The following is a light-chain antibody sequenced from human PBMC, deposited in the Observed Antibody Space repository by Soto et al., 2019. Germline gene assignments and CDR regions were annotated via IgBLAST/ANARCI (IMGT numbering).Light chain of an antibody. CDR1: QSVSIN. CDR3: QQYNNWHPLT. Sequence: EIVMTQSPGTLSVSPGERATLSCGASQSVSINLAWYQQKPGQAPRLLIYDASTRATGIPARFSGSGSGTEFTLTISSLQSKDFAVYYCQQYNNWHPLTFGGGTKVDI. CDR2: DAS. V-gene: IGKV3D-15*01. J-gene: IGKJ4*01.